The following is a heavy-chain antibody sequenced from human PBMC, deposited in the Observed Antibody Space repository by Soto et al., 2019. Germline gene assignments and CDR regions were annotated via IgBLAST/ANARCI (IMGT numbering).Heavy chain of an antibody. CDR3: ARAHYDILSYACMVV. CDR1: GLTFSSYS. D-gene: IGHD3-9*01. CDR2: ISSSSSYI. V-gene: IGHV3-21*01. Sequence: GGTLRLSCAASGLTFSSYSMNWVRQAPGKGLEWVSSISSSSSYIYYADSVKGRFPISRDNAKNSLYLQMNSLRAEDTAVYYCARAHYDILSYACMVVWCPGTLLTV. J-gene: IGHJ6*02.